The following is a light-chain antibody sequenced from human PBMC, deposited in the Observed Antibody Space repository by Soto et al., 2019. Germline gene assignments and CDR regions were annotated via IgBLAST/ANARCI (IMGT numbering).Light chain of an antibody. Sequence: DIQMTQSPSSLSASVGDRVTITCQANEDIRNSLHWYQQKPGKAPNLLSYDASNVETGVPSRFSGSVFGTDFTFTISSLQPEDVATYYCQQYGDLPVTFGPGTKVDIK. J-gene: IGKJ3*01. V-gene: IGKV1-33*01. CDR3: QQYGDLPVT. CDR2: DAS. CDR1: EDIRNS.